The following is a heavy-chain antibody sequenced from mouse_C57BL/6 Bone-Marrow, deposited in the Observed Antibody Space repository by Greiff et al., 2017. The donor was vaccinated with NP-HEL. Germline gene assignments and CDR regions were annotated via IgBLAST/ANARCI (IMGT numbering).Heavy chain of an antibody. CDR2: INPNNGGT. CDR3: AREELLYYFDD. J-gene: IGHJ2*01. CDR1: GYTFTDYY. V-gene: IGHV1-26*01. Sequence: EVQLQQSGPELVKPGASVKISCKASGYTFTDYYMNWVKQSHGKSLEWIGDINPNNGGTSYNQKFKGKATLTVDTSSSTAYMQLRSLTSEDSAVYYCAREELLYYFDDWGQGTTLTVSA. D-gene: IGHD2-1*01.